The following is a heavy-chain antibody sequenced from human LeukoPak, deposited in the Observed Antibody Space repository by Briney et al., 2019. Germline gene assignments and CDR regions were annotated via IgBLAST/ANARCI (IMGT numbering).Heavy chain of an antibody. CDR2: IIPIFGTA. Sequence: SLKLACKGSGGTISSYSISWVRQAPGQGLEWMGGIIPIFGTANYAQKFQGRVTITADESTSTAYMELSSLRSEDTAVYYCARESPIVVVPAAIEYYYYYGMDVWGKGTTVTVSS. D-gene: IGHD2-2*01. CDR1: GGTISSYS. V-gene: IGHV1-69*13. CDR3: ARESPIVVVPAAIEYYYYYGMDV. J-gene: IGHJ6*04.